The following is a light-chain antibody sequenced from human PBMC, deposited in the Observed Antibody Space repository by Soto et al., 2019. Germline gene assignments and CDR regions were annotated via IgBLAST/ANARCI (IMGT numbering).Light chain of an antibody. J-gene: IGKJ5*01. CDR3: QQYGNSPFT. CDR1: ESVSDNY. Sequence: IVLTQSPGTVSLSPGERATLCCGSSESVSDNYLAWYQQRSGQAPRLVIYGASSRATGIPDRFSGSESGTDFTLTISRLEPEDFVVYYCQQYGNSPFTFGQGGRLEI. CDR2: GAS. V-gene: IGKV3-20*01.